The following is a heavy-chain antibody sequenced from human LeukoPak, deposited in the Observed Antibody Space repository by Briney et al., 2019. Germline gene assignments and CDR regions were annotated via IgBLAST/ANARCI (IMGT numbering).Heavy chain of an antibody. CDR3: AKVGTPTAPPPPPLIDY. D-gene: IGHD3-10*01. CDR2: IYDSEGT. CDR1: GVSISNAGYL. J-gene: IGHJ4*02. Sequence: SETLSLTCTVSGVSISNAGYLWSWIRQPPGKGLEYIGYIYDSEGTYYNPSLKSRVTVSVDRSKNQFSLKLSSVTAADTAVYYCAKVGTPTAPPPPPLIDYWGQGTLVTVSS. V-gene: IGHV4-30-2*02.